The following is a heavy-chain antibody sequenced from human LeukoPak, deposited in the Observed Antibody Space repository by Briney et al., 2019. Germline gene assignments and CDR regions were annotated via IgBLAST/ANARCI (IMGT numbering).Heavy chain of an antibody. D-gene: IGHD6-13*01. CDR2: IYYSGST. J-gene: IGHJ4*02. V-gene: IGHV4-59*01. CDR3: ARGGGSIAAAGPDYDY. CDR1: GGSISSYY. Sequence: SETLPLTCTVSGGSISSYYWSWIRQPPGKGLEWIGYIYYSGSTNYNPSLKSRVTISVDTSKNQFSLKLSSVTAADTAVYYCARGGGSIAAAGPDYDYWGQGTLVTVSS.